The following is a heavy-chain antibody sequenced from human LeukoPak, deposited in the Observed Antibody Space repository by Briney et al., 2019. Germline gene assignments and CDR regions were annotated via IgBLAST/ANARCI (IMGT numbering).Heavy chain of an antibody. CDR2: ISAYNGNT. Sequence: ASVKVSCKASGYTFTSYGISWVRQAPGQGLEWMGWISAYNGNTDYAQKLQGRVTMTTDTSTSTAYMELRSLRSDDTAVYYCARATLRGYSYGFDYWGQGTLVTVSS. J-gene: IGHJ4*02. V-gene: IGHV1-18*01. CDR1: GYTFTSYG. D-gene: IGHD5-18*01. CDR3: ARATLRGYSYGFDY.